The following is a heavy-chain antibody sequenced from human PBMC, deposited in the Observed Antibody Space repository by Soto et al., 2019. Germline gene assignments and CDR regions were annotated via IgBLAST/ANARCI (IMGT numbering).Heavy chain of an antibody. J-gene: IGHJ4*02. CDR1: GFSFSSYA. CDR2: ISYDGNNK. Sequence: PGGSLRLSCAASGFSFSSYAMHWVRQAPGKGLEWVAVISYDGNNKYYADSVKGRITISRDSSKNMVYLQMNNLRAEDSGLYYCTRARRRISTGSGSYWGQGTQVTVSS. V-gene: IGHV3-30-3*01. D-gene: IGHD3-9*01. CDR3: TRARRRISTGSGSY.